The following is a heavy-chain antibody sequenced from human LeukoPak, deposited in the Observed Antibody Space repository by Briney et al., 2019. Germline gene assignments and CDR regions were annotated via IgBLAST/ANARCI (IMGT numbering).Heavy chain of an antibody. CDR1: EFTFSSYA. CDR2: ISGSGGST. D-gene: IGHD3-16*01. CDR3: AKGVPDGGNFDY. J-gene: IGHJ4*02. Sequence: GGSLRLSCAASEFTFSSYAMSWVRQASGKGLEWVSAISGSGGSTYYADSVKGRFTISRDNSKNTLFLQMNSLRAEDTAVYYCAKGVPDGGNFDYWGQGTLVTVSS. V-gene: IGHV3-23*01.